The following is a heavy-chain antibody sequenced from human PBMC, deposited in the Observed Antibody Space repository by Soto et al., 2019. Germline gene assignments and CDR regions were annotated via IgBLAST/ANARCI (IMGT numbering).Heavy chain of an antibody. J-gene: IGHJ4*02. V-gene: IGHV2-5*02. Sequence: QITLKESGPTLVKPTQTLTLTCTFSGFSLSTSGVGVGWIRQPPGKALEWLALIYWDDDKRYSPSLKSRLTTTKDTSKTQVVLTMTNMDPVDTATYYCAHRLSIAVAGKWGYWGQGTLVTVSS. D-gene: IGHD6-19*01. CDR2: IYWDDDK. CDR3: AHRLSIAVAGKWGY. CDR1: GFSLSTSGVG.